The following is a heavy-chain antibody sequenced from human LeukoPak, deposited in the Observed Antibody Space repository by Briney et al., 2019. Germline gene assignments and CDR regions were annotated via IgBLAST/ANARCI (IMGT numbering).Heavy chain of an antibody. D-gene: IGHD2-2*01. CDR3: ARDAMSDY. Sequence: VASVKVSCKASGYTFVDHYIHWVRQAPGQGPEWMGWINPRSGGTEYAQKFQGRVTMTRDTSINTAYMELTRLTSDDTAVYYCARDAMSDYWGQGTLVTVSS. CDR2: INPRSGGT. CDR1: GYTFVDHY. J-gene: IGHJ4*02. V-gene: IGHV1-2*02.